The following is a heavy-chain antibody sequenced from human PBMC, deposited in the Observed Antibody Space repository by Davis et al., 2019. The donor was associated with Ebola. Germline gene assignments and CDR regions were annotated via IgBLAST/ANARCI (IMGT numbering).Heavy chain of an antibody. CDR1: GFTFSDAW. D-gene: IGHD6-19*01. Sequence: GESLKISCAASGFTFSDAWMSWVRQAPGKGLEWVGRIKSKTDGGTTDYSAPVRGRFTISSDDSQNTLYLQMSSLKTEDTAIYYCASARRDSSGWIDYWGQGTLVSVSS. V-gene: IGHV3-15*01. CDR2: IKSKTDGGTT. CDR3: ASARRDSSGWIDY. J-gene: IGHJ4*02.